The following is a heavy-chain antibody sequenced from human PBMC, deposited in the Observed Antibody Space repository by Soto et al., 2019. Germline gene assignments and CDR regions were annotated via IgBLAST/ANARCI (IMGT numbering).Heavy chain of an antibody. CDR1: GGSISSGGYS. CDR3: AAVGGLPRYY. CDR2: IYHSGST. D-gene: IGHD5-12*01. V-gene: IGHV4-30-2*01. J-gene: IGHJ4*02. Sequence: QLQLQESGSGLVKPSQTLSLTCAVSGGSISSGGYSWSWILQPPGKRLEWIGYIYHSGSTYYNPSLKSRVTISVDRSNNHFSLKLSSVTAADTAVYYCAAVGGLPRYYWGQVTLVTVSS.